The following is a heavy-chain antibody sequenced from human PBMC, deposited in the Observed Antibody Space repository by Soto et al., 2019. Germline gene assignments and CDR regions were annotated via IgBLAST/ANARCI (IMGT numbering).Heavy chain of an antibody. V-gene: IGHV3-30-3*01. CDR3: ARDYYRFNSGYGFSMDV. Sequence: PGGSLRLSCAASGFTFSSYAMHWVRQAPGKGLEWVAVISYDGSSKYYADSVKGRFTISRDNSKNTLYLQMNSLRAEDTAVYYCARDYYRFNSGYGFSMDVWGQGTTVTVSS. CDR2: ISYDGSSK. CDR1: GFTFSSYA. D-gene: IGHD5-12*01. J-gene: IGHJ6*02.